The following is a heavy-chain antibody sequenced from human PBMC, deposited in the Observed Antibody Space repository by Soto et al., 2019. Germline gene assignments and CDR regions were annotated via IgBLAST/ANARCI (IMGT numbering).Heavy chain of an antibody. CDR3: ARPRTAMATMDHFDY. D-gene: IGHD5-18*01. Sequence: GGSLRLSCAASGFTFSSYAMHWVRQAPGKGLEWVAVISYDGSNKYYADSVKGRFTISRDNSKNTLYLQMNSLRAEDTAVYYCARPRTAMATMDHFDYWGQGTLVTVSS. CDR2: ISYDGSNK. J-gene: IGHJ4*02. CDR1: GFTFSSYA. V-gene: IGHV3-30-3*01.